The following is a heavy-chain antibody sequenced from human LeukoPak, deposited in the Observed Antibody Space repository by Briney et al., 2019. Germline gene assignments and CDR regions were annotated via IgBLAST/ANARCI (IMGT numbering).Heavy chain of an antibody. Sequence: PSETLSLTCVVSGGSISSSNWWSWVRQPPEQGLEWIGEIYHSGSTNYNPSLKSRVTISVDKSKNQFSLKLSSVTAADTAVYYCARYDVGWYYFDYWGQGTLVTVSS. CDR3: ARYDVGWYYFDY. CDR2: IYHSGST. CDR1: GGSISSSNW. J-gene: IGHJ4*02. V-gene: IGHV4-4*02. D-gene: IGHD6-19*01.